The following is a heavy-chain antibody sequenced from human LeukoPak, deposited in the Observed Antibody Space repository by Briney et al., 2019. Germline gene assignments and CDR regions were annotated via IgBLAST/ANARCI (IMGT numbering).Heavy chain of an antibody. J-gene: IGHJ3*02. CDR3: ARDPESSGWELGAFDI. CDR1: GGTFSTYA. Sequence: EASVKVSCKASGGTFSTYAISWVRQAPGQGLEWMGGITPILGTANYAQKFQGRVTINADQSTSTAYMELSSLRSEDTAVYYCARDPESSGWELGAFDIWGQGTMVTVSS. CDR2: ITPILGTA. D-gene: IGHD6-19*01. V-gene: IGHV1-69*10.